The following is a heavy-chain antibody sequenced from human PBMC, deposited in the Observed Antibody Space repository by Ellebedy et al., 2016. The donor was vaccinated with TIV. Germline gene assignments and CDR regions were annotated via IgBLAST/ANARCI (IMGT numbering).Heavy chain of an antibody. J-gene: IGHJ4*02. D-gene: IGHD6-25*01. V-gene: IGHV5-51*01. Sequence: PGGSLRLSCKASGYIFTNYWIGWVRQMPGKGLEWMGIIYPGDSDTKYTSSFQGQVTISAAKSITTAYLQWGSLKASDTAIYYCSRLDGVAAAPPGNFWGQGTLVTVSS. CDR3: SRLDGVAAAPPGNF. CDR2: IYPGDSDT. CDR1: GYIFTNYW.